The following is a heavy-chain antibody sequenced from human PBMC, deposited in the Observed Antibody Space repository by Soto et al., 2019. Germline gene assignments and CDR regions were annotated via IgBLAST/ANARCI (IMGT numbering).Heavy chain of an antibody. CDR1: GFTFRSYG. Sequence: PGGSLRLSCAASGFTFRSYGMHWVRQAPAKGLEWVAVISYDGSNKYYADSVKGRFTISRDNSKNTLYLQMNSLRAEDTAVYYCVKNRLANSPYYYYYYGMDVWGRGTTVTVSS. CDR2: ISYDGSNK. D-gene: IGHD6-25*01. V-gene: IGHV3-30*18. CDR3: VKNRLANSPYYYYYYGMDV. J-gene: IGHJ6*02.